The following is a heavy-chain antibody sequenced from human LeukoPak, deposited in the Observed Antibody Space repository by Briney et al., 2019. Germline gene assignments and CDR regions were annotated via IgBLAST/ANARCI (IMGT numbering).Heavy chain of an antibody. V-gene: IGHV3-48*01. CDR2: IRSSGSPI. D-gene: IGHD6-13*01. J-gene: IGHJ4*02. CDR1: GFTFSGYS. Sequence: GGSLRLSCAASGFTFSGYSMNWVRQAPGKGLEWVSYIRSSGSPIYYADSVKGRFTISRDNARNSLYLQMNSLRAEDTAVYYCARDLAAAAYFDYWGQGTLVTVSS. CDR3: ARDLAAAAYFDY.